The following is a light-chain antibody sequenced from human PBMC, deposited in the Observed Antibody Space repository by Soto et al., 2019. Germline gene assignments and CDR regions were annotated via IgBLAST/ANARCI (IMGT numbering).Light chain of an antibody. V-gene: IGLV2-11*01. J-gene: IGLJ3*02. CDR2: DVS. CDR3: CSYAGSYTWV. Sequence: QSALTQPRSVSGSPGQSVTISCTGTSSDVGGYNYVSWYQQHPGKAPKLMIYDVSNRPSGIPDRFSGSKSGNTASLTISGLQADDEADYYCCSYAGSYTWVFGGGTKLTVL. CDR1: SSDVGGYNY.